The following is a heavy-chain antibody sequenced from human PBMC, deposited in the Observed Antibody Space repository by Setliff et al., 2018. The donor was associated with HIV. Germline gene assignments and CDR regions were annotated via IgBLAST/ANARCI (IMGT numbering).Heavy chain of an antibody. CDR2: INPNSGGT. V-gene: IGHV1-2*02. Sequence: ASVKVSCKASGYTFTDYYMHWVRQAPGQGLEWMGWINPNSGGTNFAQKFQGRVTMTRDTSINTAYMELTRLTSDDTAFYYCAREPTGDFWSGYSSRGLDYWGQGTLVTVSS. CDR3: AREPTGDFWSGYSSRGLDY. D-gene: IGHD3-3*01. CDR1: GYTFTDYY. J-gene: IGHJ4*02.